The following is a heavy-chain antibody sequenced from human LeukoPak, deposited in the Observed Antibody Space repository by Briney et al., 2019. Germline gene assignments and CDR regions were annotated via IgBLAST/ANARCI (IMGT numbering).Heavy chain of an antibody. CDR3: AKDRLELQEGSCPED. CDR2: ISYDGSNK. D-gene: IGHD3-10*01. Sequence: GGSLRLSCAASGFTFSSYGMHWVRQAPGKGLEWVAVISYDGSNKYYADSVKGRFTISRDNSKNTLYLQMNSLRAEDTAVYYCAKDRLELQEGSCPEDWGQGTLVTVSS. CDR1: GFTFSSYG. V-gene: IGHV3-30*18. J-gene: IGHJ4*02.